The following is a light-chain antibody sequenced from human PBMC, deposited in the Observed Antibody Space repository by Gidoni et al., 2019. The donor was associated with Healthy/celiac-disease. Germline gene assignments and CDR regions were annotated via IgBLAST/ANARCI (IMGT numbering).Light chain of an antibody. CDR3: QQRSNWPWT. J-gene: IGKJ1*01. CDR1: QSVSSY. V-gene: IGKV3-11*01. Sequence: EMVWTQSPATLSLSPGERATLSCRASQSVSSYFAWYQQKPGQAPRLLIYDASNRATGIPARFSGSGSGTDFTLTISRLEPEDFAVYYCQQRSNWPWTFXQXTKVEIK. CDR2: DAS.